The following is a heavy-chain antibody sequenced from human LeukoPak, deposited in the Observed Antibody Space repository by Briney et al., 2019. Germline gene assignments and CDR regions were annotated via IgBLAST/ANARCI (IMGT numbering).Heavy chain of an antibody. CDR2: ISGSGGST. J-gene: IGHJ5*02. V-gene: IGHV3-23*01. Sequence: GGSLRLSCAASGFTFSSYAMSWVRQAPGKGLEWVSAISGSGGSTYYADSVKGRFTISRDNSKNTLYLQMNSLRAEDTAVYYCVKHRIVVVPAAMGTWGQGTLVTVSS. CDR3: VKHRIVVVPAAMGT. D-gene: IGHD2-2*01. CDR1: GFTFSSYA.